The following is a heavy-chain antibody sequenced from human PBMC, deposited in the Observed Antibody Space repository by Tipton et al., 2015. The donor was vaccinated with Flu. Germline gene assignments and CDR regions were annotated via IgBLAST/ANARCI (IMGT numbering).Heavy chain of an antibody. CDR2: THTNGNT. J-gene: IGHJ4*02. Sequence: TLSLTCTVSGGPISSHHWSWIRQPPGKGLEWIGRTHTNGNTNYNSTFGSRLTMSLDTSKSQFSMTLTSVTVADTAVYYCASGNFYDSSGYFAFWGQGTLVTVSS. CDR1: GGPISSHH. D-gene: IGHD3-22*01. V-gene: IGHV4-4*07. CDR3: ASGNFYDSSGYFAF.